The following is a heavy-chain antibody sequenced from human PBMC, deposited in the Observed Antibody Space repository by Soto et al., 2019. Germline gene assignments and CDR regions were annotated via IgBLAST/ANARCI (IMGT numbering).Heavy chain of an antibody. D-gene: IGHD3-22*01. CDR1: GDSVSSNSAA. CDR3: ARVHYYDSSGYYEGYYYYGMDV. Sequence: SQTLSLTCAISGDSVSSNSAAWNWIRQSPSRGLEWLGRTYYRSKWYNDYAVSVKSRITINPDTSKNQLSLQLNSVTPEDTAVYYCARVHYYDSSGYYEGYYYYGMDVWGQGTTVTVSS. V-gene: IGHV6-1*01. J-gene: IGHJ6*02. CDR2: TYYRSKWYN.